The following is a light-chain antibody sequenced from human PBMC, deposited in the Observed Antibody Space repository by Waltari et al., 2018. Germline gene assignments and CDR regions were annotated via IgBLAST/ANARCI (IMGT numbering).Light chain of an antibody. CDR3: QSADSSGSVV. CDR1: ALSKQY. Sequence: SFELTQPPSLSVSPGQTARITCSGDALSKQYAHWHQQRPGLAPVLVIYKDTARPSGIPERFSGSSSGKTVTLTISGVQAEDEADYYCQSADSSGSVVFGGGTKLTVL. J-gene: IGLJ2*01. CDR2: KDT. V-gene: IGLV3-25*03.